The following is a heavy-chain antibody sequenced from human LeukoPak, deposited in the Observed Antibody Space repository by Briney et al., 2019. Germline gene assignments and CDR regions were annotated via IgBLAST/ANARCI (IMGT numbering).Heavy chain of an antibody. CDR1: GGSISSYY. D-gene: IGHD4-17*01. CDR3: ARAYGDYVNFDY. J-gene: IGHJ4*02. Sequence: SETLSLTCTVSGGSISSYYWSWIRQPPGKGLEWIGYIYYSGSTNYNPSLKSRVTISVDTSKNQFSLKLSSVTAADTAVYYCARAYGDYVNFDYWGQGTLVTVSS. CDR2: IYYSGST. V-gene: IGHV4-59*01.